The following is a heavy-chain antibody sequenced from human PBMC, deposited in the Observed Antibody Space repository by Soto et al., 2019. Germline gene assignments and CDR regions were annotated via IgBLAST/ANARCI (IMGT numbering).Heavy chain of an antibody. CDR3: ARRARPDFYYMDV. J-gene: IGHJ6*03. V-gene: IGHV3-64*01. CDR2: ISSNGVGT. CDR1: GFTLSGYA. Sequence: EVQLAESGGGLAQPGGSLRLSCAASGFTLSGYAMDWVRQAPGKGLEYVSGISSNGVGTYYANSVQGRFTISRDNSKNTVYLQRGSLRPEDMAVYYGARRARPDFYYMDVWGKGTTVTVSS. D-gene: IGHD6-6*01.